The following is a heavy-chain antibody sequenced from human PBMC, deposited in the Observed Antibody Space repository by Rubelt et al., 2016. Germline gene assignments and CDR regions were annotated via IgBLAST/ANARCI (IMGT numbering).Heavy chain of an antibody. CDR3: ARDPVVPAAIEDVGFDP. J-gene: IGHJ5*02. Sequence: APGKGLEWVSYISSSSSYTNYADSVKGRFTISRDNAKNSLYLQMNSLRAEDTAVYYCARDPVVPAAIEDVGFDPWGQGTLVTVSS. V-gene: IGHV3-11*05. D-gene: IGHD2-2*01. CDR2: ISSSSSYT.